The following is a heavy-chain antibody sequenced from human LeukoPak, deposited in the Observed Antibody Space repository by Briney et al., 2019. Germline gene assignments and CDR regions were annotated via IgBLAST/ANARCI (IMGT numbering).Heavy chain of an antibody. CDR2: INPNSGGT. CDR3: ARAYRMIFGVDY. Sequence: ASVKVSCKASGYTFTGYYMHWVRQAPGQGLEWMGWINPNSGGTNYAQKFQGRVTMTTDTSTSTAYMELRSLRSDDTAVYYCARAYRMIFGVDYWGQGTLVTVSS. D-gene: IGHD3/OR15-3a*01. CDR1: GYTFTGYY. J-gene: IGHJ4*02. V-gene: IGHV1-2*02.